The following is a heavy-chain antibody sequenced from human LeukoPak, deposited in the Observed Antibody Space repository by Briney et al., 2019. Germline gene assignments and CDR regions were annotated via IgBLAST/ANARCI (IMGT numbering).Heavy chain of an antibody. CDR3: AREATVNIVVAPAPNWFDP. V-gene: IGHV3-21*01. D-gene: IGHD2-2*01. Sequence: GGSLRLSCAASGFTFSSYSMNWVRQAPGKGLEWVSSISSSSSYIYYADSGKGRFTISRDNAKNSLYLQMNSLRAEDTAVYYCAREATVNIVVAPAPNWFDPWGQGTLVTVSS. J-gene: IGHJ5*02. CDR2: ISSSSSYI. CDR1: GFTFSSYS.